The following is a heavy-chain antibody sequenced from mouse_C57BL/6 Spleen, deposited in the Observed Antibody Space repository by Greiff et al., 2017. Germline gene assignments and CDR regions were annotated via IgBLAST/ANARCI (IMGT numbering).Heavy chain of an antibody. CDR3: ARSYYSNYEGIYYAMDY. D-gene: IGHD2-5*01. V-gene: IGHV2-6*03. J-gene: IGHJ4*01. CDR2: IWSDGST. Sequence: VMLVESGPGLVAPSQSLSITCTVSGFSLTSYGVHWVRQPPGKGLEWLVVIWSDGSTTYNSALKSRLSISKDNSKSQVFLKMNSLQTDDTAMYYCARSYYSNYEGIYYAMDYWGQGTSVTVSS. CDR1: GFSLTSYG.